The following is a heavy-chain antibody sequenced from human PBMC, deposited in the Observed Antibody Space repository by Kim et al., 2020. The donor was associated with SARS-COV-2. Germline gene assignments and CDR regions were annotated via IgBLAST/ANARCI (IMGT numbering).Heavy chain of an antibody. V-gene: IGHV3-74*01. Sequence: YADYVKGRFTSSSDTAKDTLYLQMNSLRAEDTAVYYCASGYSYGANGDYWGQGTLVTVSS. J-gene: IGHJ4*02. CDR3: ASGYSYGANGDY. D-gene: IGHD5-18*01.